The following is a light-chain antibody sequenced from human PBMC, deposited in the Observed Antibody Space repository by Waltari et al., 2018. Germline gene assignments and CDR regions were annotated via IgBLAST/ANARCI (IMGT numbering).Light chain of an antibody. J-gene: IGKJ2*01. CDR1: QSINNF. V-gene: IGKV3-11*01. CDR3: QLRDNWPPYT. CDR2: DAS. Sequence: EIVLTQSPATLSLSPGQRATLSCRASQSINNFLAWYQQKPGQPPRRLIADASSRATGIPARFSGSGSGTDFTLTISRLEPEDFAIYYCQLRDNWPPYTFGQGTKLEIK.